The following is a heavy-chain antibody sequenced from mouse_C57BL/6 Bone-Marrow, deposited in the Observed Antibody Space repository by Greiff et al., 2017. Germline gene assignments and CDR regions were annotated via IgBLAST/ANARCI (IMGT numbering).Heavy chain of an antibody. CDR3: ARYYYDYDGFAY. V-gene: IGHV1-81*01. J-gene: IGHJ3*01. CDR1: GYNFTSYG. Sequence: VKLQESGAELARPGASVKLSCKASGYNFTSYGISWVQQRTGQGLEWIGEIYPRSGNTYYNEKFKSKATLTVDTSSSTAYMQLSSLTSEDSAVYYCARYYYDYDGFAYWGQGTLVTVSA. CDR2: IYPRSGNT. D-gene: IGHD2-4*01.